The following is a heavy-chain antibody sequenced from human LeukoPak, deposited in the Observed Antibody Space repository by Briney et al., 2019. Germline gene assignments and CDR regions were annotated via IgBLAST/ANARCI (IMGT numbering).Heavy chain of an antibody. J-gene: IGHJ4*02. D-gene: IGHD3-16*02. Sequence: GGSLRLSCAASGFTFSSYAMHWVRQAPGKGLKWVAVISYDGSNKYYADSVKGRFTISRDNSKNTLYLQMNSLRAEDTAVYYCARAAYVWGSYRHFDYWGQGTLVTVSS. CDR2: ISYDGSNK. V-gene: IGHV3-30*04. CDR3: ARAAYVWGSYRHFDY. CDR1: GFTFSSYA.